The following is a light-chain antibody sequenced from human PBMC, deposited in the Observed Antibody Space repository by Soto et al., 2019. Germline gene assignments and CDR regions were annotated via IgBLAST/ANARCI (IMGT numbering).Light chain of an antibody. J-gene: IGKJ2*01. CDR1: RSVSSRY. Sequence: EVVLTQSPGTLSLSPGERVTLSCRASRSVSSRYLAWYQQKPGQAPRLLIYGASSRATGIPDRFSGSGSGTDVPLTTSRLEPEDFAETHCPQYGYSPKTFGQGTKLEIK. CDR3: PQYGYSPKT. CDR2: GAS. V-gene: IGKV3-20*01.